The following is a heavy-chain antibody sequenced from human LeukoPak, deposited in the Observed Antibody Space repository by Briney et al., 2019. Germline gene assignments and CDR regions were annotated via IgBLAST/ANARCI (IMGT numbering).Heavy chain of an antibody. D-gene: IGHD4-17*01. J-gene: IGHJ4*02. CDR1: GFTFSSYW. CDR2: IKQDGSEK. CDR3: AREGGDYGDYVLSY. V-gene: IGHV3-7*01. Sequence: GGSLGLSCAASGFTFSSYWMSWVRQAPGKGLEWVANIKQDGSEKYYVDSVKGRFTISRDNAKNSLYLQMNSLRAEDTAVYYCAREGGDYGDYVLSYWGQGTLVTVSS.